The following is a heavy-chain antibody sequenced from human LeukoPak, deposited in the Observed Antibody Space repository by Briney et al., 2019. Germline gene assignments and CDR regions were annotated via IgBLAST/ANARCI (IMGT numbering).Heavy chain of an antibody. Sequence: GGSLRLSCAASGVTFSSYAMSWVRQAPGKGLEWVSAICGSGGSTYYADTVKGRFTISRDNSKNTLYLQMSSLRAEETAVYYCAKDRGSSRWYSWFDPWGQGTLVTVSS. CDR1: GVTFSSYA. CDR2: ICGSGGST. D-gene: IGHD6-13*01. J-gene: IGHJ5*02. V-gene: IGHV3-23*01. CDR3: AKDRGSSRWYSWFDP.